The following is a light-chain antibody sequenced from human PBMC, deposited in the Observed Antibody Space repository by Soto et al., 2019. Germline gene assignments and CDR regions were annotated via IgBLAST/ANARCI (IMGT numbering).Light chain of an antibody. J-gene: IGKJ4*01. V-gene: IGKV3-20*01. CDR2: GAS. Sequence: PGERATLSCRASQSVSSSYLAWYQQKPGQAPRLLIYGASSRATGIPDRFSGSGSGTDFTLTISRLEPEDFAVYYCQHYGSSPLTFGGGTKVDIK. CDR1: QSVSSSY. CDR3: QHYGSSPLT.